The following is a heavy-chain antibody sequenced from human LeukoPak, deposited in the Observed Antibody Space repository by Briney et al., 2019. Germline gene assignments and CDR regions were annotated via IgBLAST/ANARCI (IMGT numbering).Heavy chain of an antibody. CDR1: GFTFSSYS. D-gene: IGHD4-17*01. CDR2: ISSSSSYI. V-gene: IGHV3-21*01. J-gene: IGHJ4*02. CDR3: ARAYGDYGLADY. Sequence: GRSLRLSCAASGFTFSSYSMNWVRQAPGKGLEWVSSISSSSSYIYYADSVKGRFTISRDNAKNSLYLQMNSLRAEDTAVYYCARAYGDYGLADYWGQGTLVTVSS.